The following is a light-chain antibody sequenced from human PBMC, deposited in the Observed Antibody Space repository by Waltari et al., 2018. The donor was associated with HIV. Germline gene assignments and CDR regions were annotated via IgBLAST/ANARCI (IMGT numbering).Light chain of an antibody. CDR3: QQYYSTPMYT. V-gene: IGKV4-1*01. CDR2: WAS. Sequence: DIVMTQSPDSLAVSLGERATINCKSSQSVFSSSNYKNYLAWYQQKPGQPPKLLIYWASTRESGVPDRFSGSGSETDFTLTISSLQAEDVAVYSCQQYYSTPMYTFGQGTKLEIK. J-gene: IGKJ2*01. CDR1: QSVFSSSNYKNY.